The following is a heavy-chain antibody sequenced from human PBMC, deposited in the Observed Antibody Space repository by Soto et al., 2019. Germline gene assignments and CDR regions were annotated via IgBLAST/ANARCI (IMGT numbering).Heavy chain of an antibody. J-gene: IGHJ4*02. CDR1: GFTFSSYA. Sequence: QVQLVESGGGVVQPGRSLRLSCAASGFTFSSYAMHWVRQAPGKGLEWVAVISYDGSNKYYADSVKGRFTISRDNSKNTLYLQMNSLRAEDTAVYYCARDRPPYSSGWYYFDYWGQGTLVTVSS. CDR3: ARDRPPYSSGWYYFDY. CDR2: ISYDGSNK. D-gene: IGHD6-19*01. V-gene: IGHV3-30-3*01.